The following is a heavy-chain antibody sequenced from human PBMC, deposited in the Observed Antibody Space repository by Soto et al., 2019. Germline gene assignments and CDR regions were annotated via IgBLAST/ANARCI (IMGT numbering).Heavy chain of an antibody. CDR2: ISGSGGST. CDR3: AKDTPSIAAADRLDY. V-gene: IGHV3-23*01. Sequence: CGSLRLPCAASGFTVSSSAMSWVRQAPGKGLEWVSAISGSGGSTYYADSVKGRFTISRDNSKNTLYLQMNSLRAEDTAVYYCAKDTPSIAAADRLDYWGQGTLVTVSS. D-gene: IGHD6-13*01. J-gene: IGHJ4*02. CDR1: GFTVSSSA.